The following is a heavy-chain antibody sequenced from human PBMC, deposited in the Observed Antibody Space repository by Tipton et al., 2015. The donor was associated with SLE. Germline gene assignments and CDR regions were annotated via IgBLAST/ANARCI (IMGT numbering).Heavy chain of an antibody. Sequence: QSGAEVKKPGSSVKVSCKASGGTFSSYAISWVRQAPGQGLEWMGGIIPIFGTANYAQKFQGRVTITTDESTSTAYMELSSLRSEDTAVYYCARDEGSGWYRVGYYYYYGMDVWGQGTTVTVSS. CDR3: ARDEGSGWYRVGYYYYYGMDV. CDR1: GGTFSSYA. D-gene: IGHD6-19*01. CDR2: IIPIFGTA. J-gene: IGHJ6*02. V-gene: IGHV1-69*05.